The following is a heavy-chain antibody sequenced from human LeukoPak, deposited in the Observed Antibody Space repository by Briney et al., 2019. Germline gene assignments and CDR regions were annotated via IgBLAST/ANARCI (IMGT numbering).Heavy chain of an antibody. CDR1: GGSISSGSYY. Sequence: SETLSLTCTVSGGSISSGSYYWSWSRQPAGKGLEWIGRIYTSGSTNYNPSLKSRVTVSVDTSKNQFSLKLSSVTAADTAVYYCARRYGPYAFDIWGQGTMVTVSS. V-gene: IGHV4-61*02. CDR3: ARRYGPYAFDI. D-gene: IGHD4-17*01. J-gene: IGHJ3*02. CDR2: IYTSGST.